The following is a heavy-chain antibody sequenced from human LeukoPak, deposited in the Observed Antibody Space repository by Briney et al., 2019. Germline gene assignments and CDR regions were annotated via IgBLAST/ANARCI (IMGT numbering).Heavy chain of an antibody. CDR2: ISSSSSYI. J-gene: IGHJ6*03. CDR3: ARGSLYHYYYMDV. Sequence: GGSLRLSCAASGFTFSSYSMNWVRQAPGKGLEWVSSISSSSSYIYYADSVKGRFTISRDNAKNSLYLQMNNLRAEDTAVYYCARGSLYHYYYMDVWGKGTTVTVSS. V-gene: IGHV3-21*01. CDR1: GFTFSSYS.